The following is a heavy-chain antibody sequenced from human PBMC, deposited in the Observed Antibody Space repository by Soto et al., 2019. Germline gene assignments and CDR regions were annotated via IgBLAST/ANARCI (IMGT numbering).Heavy chain of an antibody. V-gene: IGHV3-23*01. J-gene: IGHJ4*02. CDR3: AKVRLRPRALDY. Sequence: GGSLRLSCAASGFTFSNYAMNWVRQAPGKGLEWVSAISGSGGTTYYAGSVKGRFTMSRDNSKNTLYLQMNSLRADDTAVYYCAKVRLRPRALDYRGPGTLGTGSS. D-gene: IGHD3-3*01. CDR2: ISGSGGTT. CDR1: GFTFSNYA.